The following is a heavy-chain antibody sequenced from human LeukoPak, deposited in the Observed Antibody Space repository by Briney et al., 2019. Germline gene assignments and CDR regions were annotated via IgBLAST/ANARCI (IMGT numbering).Heavy chain of an antibody. Sequence: SETLSLTCTVSGGSISSNYWSWVRQSPGRGLEWIGRFYISGSTKYNPSLKSRVTMSIDPSKNQFSLKLTSVTAADTAVYYCARDARLHYYFDYWGQGTLVTVSS. CDR2: FYISGST. V-gene: IGHV4-4*07. J-gene: IGHJ4*02. CDR3: ARDARLHYYFDY. D-gene: IGHD4-11*01. CDR1: GGSISSNY.